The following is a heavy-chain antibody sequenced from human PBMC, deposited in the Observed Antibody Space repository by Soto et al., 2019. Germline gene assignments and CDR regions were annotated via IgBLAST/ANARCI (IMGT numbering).Heavy chain of an antibody. CDR2: ISAKNGTT. J-gene: IGHJ4*02. Sequence: SVEVSCRTSCYTFSDYGISWVRQAPGQGLEWMGWISAKNGTTNFAQKFRGRVTMITDTSTNTVYMELRNLRLDDTAVYYCAREPPETPPDYWGQGTLVTVSS. V-gene: IGHV1-18*01. CDR3: AREPPETPPDY. CDR1: CYTFSDYG.